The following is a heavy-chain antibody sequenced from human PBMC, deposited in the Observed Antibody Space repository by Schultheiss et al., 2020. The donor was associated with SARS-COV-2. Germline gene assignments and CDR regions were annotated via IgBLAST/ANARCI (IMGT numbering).Heavy chain of an antibody. CDR3: ARDTGDWYFDL. J-gene: IGHJ2*01. CDR1: GFTFSSYA. CDR2: ISYDGSNK. Sequence: GGSLRLSCAASGFTFSSYAMHWVRQAPGKGLEWVAVISYDGSNKYYADSVKGRFTISRDNSKNTLYLQMGSLRAEDMAVYYCARDTGDWYFDLWGRGTLVTVSS. D-gene: IGHD7-27*01. V-gene: IGHV3-30*14.